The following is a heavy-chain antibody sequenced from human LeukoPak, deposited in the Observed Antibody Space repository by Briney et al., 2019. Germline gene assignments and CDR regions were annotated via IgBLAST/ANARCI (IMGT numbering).Heavy chain of an antibody. J-gene: IGHJ4*02. V-gene: IGHV3-21*01. D-gene: IGHD3-3*01. CDR2: ISSSSSYI. Sequence: PGGSLRLSCAASGFTFSSYSMNWVRQAPGKGLEWVSPISSSSSYIYYADSVKGRFTISRDNAKNSLYLQMNSLRAEDTAVYYCARGRQYYDFWSGSPSSPGYFDYWGQGTLVTVSS. CDR1: GFTFSSYS. CDR3: ARGRQYYDFWSGSPSSPGYFDY.